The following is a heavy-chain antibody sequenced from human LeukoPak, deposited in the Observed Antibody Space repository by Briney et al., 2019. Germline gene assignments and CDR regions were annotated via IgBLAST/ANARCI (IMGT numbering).Heavy chain of an antibody. CDR3: ARRGAAGTCYFDY. CDR1: GFTFSSYV. V-gene: IGHV3-23*01. J-gene: IGHJ4*02. CDR2: ISGSGGGT. D-gene: IGHD6-13*01. Sequence: PGGSLRLSCAASGFTFSSYVMSWVRQAPGKGLEWVSAISGSGGGTYYADSVKGRFTISRDNSKNTLYLQTNSLRAEDTAVYYCARRGAAGTCYFDYWGQGTLVTVSS.